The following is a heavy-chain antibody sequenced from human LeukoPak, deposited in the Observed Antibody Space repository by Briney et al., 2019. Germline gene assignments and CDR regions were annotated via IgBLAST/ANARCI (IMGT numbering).Heavy chain of an antibody. J-gene: IGHJ4*02. CDR3: VREHRYCSGGSCYSGGDY. Sequence: GASVKVSCKASGYTLTGYYMHWVRQAPGQGLEWMGWINPNSGGTNYAQKFQGRVTMTRDTSISTAYMGLSRLRSDDTAVYYCVREHRYCSGGSCYSGGDYWGQGTLVTVSS. V-gene: IGHV1-2*02. CDR1: GYTLTGYY. CDR2: INPNSGGT. D-gene: IGHD2-15*01.